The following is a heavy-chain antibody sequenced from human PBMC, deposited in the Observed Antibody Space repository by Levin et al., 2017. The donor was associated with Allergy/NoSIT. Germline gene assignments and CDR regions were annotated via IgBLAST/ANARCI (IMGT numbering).Heavy chain of an antibody. D-gene: IGHD1-1*01. Sequence: PGGSLRLSCQGSGYSFTSYWIGWVRQMPGKGLEWMGIIYPGDSDTRYSPSFQGQVTISADKSISTAYLQWSSLKSSDTAIYYCARRGTRDYYYYMDVWGKGTTVTVSS. J-gene: IGHJ6*03. V-gene: IGHV5-51*01. CDR3: ARRGTRDYYYYMDV. CDR1: GYSFTSYW. CDR2: IYPGDSDT.